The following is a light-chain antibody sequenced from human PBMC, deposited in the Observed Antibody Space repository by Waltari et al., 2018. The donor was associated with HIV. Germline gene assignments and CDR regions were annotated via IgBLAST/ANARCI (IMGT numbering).Light chain of an antibody. CDR1: RSNIGGNY. V-gene: IGLV1-47*01. Sequence: QSVLTQPASASGTPGQRITVSCSGSRSNIGGNYVYWYQQFPGMAPQIVMYENNRRPSGGPDRFAGSKSGTAASLAIIGLRSEDEAHYYCATWDDSLSGVLFGGGTKLTVL. CDR2: ENN. J-gene: IGLJ2*01. CDR3: ATWDDSLSGVL.